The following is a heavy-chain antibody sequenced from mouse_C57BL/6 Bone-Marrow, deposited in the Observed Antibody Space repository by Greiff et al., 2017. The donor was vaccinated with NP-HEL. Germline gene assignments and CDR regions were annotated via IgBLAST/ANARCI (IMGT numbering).Heavy chain of an antibody. D-gene: IGHD2-4*01. Sequence: VQLQQPGAELVRPGTSVKLSCTASGYTFTSYWMHWVKQRPGQGLEWIGVIDPSDSYTNYNQQFKGKATLTVDTSSSTAYMQLSSLTSEDSAVYYCARRGLRRFDYWGQGTTLTVSS. J-gene: IGHJ2*01. CDR1: GYTFTSYW. CDR2: IDPSDSYT. V-gene: IGHV1-59*01. CDR3: ARRGLRRFDY.